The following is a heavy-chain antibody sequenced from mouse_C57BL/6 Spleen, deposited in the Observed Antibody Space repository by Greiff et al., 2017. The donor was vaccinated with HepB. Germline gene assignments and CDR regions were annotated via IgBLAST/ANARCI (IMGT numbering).Heavy chain of an antibody. CDR2: IYPGDGDT. V-gene: IGHV1-82*01. J-gene: IGHJ2*01. Sequence: QVQLKQSGPELVKPGASVKISCKASGYAFSSSWMNWVKQRPGKGLEWIGRIYPGDGDTNYNGKFKGKATLTADKSSSTAYMQLSSLTSEDSAVYFCAREEGSPYYFDYWGQGTTLTVSS. CDR3: AREEGSPYYFDY. CDR1: GYAFSSSW. D-gene: IGHD1-1*01.